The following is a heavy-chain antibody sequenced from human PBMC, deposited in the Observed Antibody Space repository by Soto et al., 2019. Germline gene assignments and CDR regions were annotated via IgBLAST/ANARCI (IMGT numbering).Heavy chain of an antibody. CDR1: GFPFSSYA. V-gene: IGHV3-48*01. CDR2: ISDSGSTI. CDR3: TRDGS. Sequence: GGSLRLSCAASGFPFSSYAMNWVRQTPDKGLEWLSYISDSGSTIHYADSVKGRFTNSRDNAKNSLYLQMNSLRADDTAVYYCTRDGSWGQGTLVTVSS. D-gene: IGHD5-12*01. J-gene: IGHJ5*02.